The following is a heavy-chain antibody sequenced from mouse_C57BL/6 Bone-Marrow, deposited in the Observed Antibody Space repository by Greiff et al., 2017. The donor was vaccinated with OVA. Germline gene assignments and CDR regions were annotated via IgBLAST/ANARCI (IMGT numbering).Heavy chain of an antibody. CDR2: IHPNSGST. CDR3: ARVDSSYVRCYAMDY. Sequence: VKLQQPGAELVKPGASVKLSCKASGYTFTSYWMHWVKQRPGQGLEWIGMIHPNSGSTNYNEKFKSKATLTVDKSSSTAYMQLSSLTSEDSAVYYCARVDSSYVRCYAMDYWGQGTSVTVSS. CDR1: GYTFTSYW. J-gene: IGHJ4*01. V-gene: IGHV1-64*01. D-gene: IGHD1-1*01.